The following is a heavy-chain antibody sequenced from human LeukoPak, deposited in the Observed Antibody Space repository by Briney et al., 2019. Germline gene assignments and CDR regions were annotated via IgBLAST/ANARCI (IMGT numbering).Heavy chain of an antibody. V-gene: IGHV4-39*07. CDR2: IYYSGST. CDR3: ARGRYYFDY. Sequence: SETLSLTCTVSGGSISSSSYYWGWVRQPPGKGLEWIGSIYYSGSTYYNPSLKSRVTISVDTSKNQFSLKLSSVTAADTAVYYCARGRYYFDYWGQGTLVTVSS. CDR1: GGSISSSSYY. J-gene: IGHJ4*02.